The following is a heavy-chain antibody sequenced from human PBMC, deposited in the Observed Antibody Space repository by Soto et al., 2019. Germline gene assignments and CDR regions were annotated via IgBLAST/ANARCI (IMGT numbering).Heavy chain of an antibody. CDR1: AGSISSYY. Sequence: SETLSLTCTVSAGSISSYYWSWIRQPPGKGLERIGYMYNTGSTIYSPSLKSRVTISVDTSKNQFSLKLNSVTAADTAVYYCARDLWGYCGADCYPLDVWGQGTTVTVS. CDR3: ARDLWGYCGADCYPLDV. V-gene: IGHV4-59*01. CDR2: MYNTGST. J-gene: IGHJ6*02. D-gene: IGHD2-21*02.